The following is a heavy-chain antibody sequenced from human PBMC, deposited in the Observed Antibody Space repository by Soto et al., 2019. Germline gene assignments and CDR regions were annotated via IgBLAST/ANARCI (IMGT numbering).Heavy chain of an antibody. CDR2: IYYSGST. CDR3: ARAGDSGGYYWFDP. Sequence: SETLSLTCTVSGDSISSYYWSWIRQPPGKGLEWIGYIYYSGSTNYNPSLKSRVTISVDTSKNTLYLQMNSLRAEDTAVYHCARAGDSGGYYWFDPWGQGTLVTVSS. J-gene: IGHJ5*02. V-gene: IGHV4-59*12. CDR1: GDSISSYY. D-gene: IGHD3-22*01.